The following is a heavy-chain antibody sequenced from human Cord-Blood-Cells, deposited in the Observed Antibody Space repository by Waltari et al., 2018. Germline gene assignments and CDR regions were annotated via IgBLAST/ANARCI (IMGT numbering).Heavy chain of an antibody. Sequence: QVQLQQWGAGLLKPSETLSLTCAVHGGSFSGYYWSWTRQPPGKGLEWIGEINHSGSTNYNPSLKSRVTISVDTSKNQFSLKLSSVTAADTAVYYCARGVGATNYYYYYYMDVWGKGTTVTVSS. CDR1: GGSFSGYY. J-gene: IGHJ6*03. CDR3: ARGVGATNYYYYYYMDV. D-gene: IGHD1-26*01. V-gene: IGHV4-34*01. CDR2: INHSGST.